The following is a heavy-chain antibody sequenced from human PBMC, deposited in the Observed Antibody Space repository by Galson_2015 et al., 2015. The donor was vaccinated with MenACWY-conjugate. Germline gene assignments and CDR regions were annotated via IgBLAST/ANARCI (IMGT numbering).Heavy chain of an antibody. CDR3: ARHRRYDKQWLVQELDP. D-gene: IGHD6-19*01. V-gene: IGHV5-51*01. CDR2: IYPGDSDT. Sequence: QSGAEVKKPGESLKISCRGSGYSFTSYWIGWVRQMPGKGLEWMGNIYPGDSDTRYSPSFQGQVTISADKSISTAYLQWSSLKASDTAMYYCARHRRYDKQWLVQELDPWGQGTLVTVSS. CDR1: GYSFTSYW. J-gene: IGHJ5*02.